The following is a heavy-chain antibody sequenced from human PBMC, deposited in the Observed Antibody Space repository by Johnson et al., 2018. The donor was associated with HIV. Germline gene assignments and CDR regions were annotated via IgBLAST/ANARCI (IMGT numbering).Heavy chain of an antibody. Sequence: VQLVESGGGLVQPGGSLRLSCAASGFTFSDYYMTWVRQAPGTGLEWVSTIYSDGGTYHADSVRGRFTISRDSSKNTVYLQMNILRAEDTAVYYCARAPEVRGIDAFDICGQGTMVTVSS. V-gene: IGHV3-66*01. D-gene: IGHD3-10*01. CDR1: GFTFSDYY. J-gene: IGHJ3*02. CDR2: IYSDGGT. CDR3: ARAPEVRGIDAFDI.